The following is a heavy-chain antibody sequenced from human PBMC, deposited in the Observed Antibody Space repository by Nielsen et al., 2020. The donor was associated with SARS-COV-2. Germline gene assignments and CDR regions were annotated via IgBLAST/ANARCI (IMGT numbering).Heavy chain of an antibody. Sequence: TLSLTCAVSGGSISSGGYSWSWIRQPPGKGLEWIGYIYHSGSTNYNPSLKSRVTISVDTSKNQFSLKLSSVTAADTAVYYCARGQDTAMVTRTDFDYWGQGTLVTVSS. D-gene: IGHD5-18*01. CDR1: GGSISSGGYS. J-gene: IGHJ4*02. CDR3: ARGQDTAMVTRTDFDY. CDR2: IYHSGST. V-gene: IGHV4-30-2*01.